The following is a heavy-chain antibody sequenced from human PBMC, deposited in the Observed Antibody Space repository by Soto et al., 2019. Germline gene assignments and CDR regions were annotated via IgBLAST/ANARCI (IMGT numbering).Heavy chain of an antibody. CDR1: GFSFSGYE. CDR3: ESRAYNYGAPNYYAYYGLDV. Sequence: GGSLRLSWVAYGFSFSGYEMNWVRQAPGKGLEWISYISGSGTTKYYADSVKGRFTISKDNAKKSLYLQMSSLRAEDTALYYCESRAYNYGAPNYYAYYGLDVWGQGTTVTVSS. J-gene: IGHJ6*02. V-gene: IGHV3-48*03. CDR2: ISGSGTTK. D-gene: IGHD5-18*01.